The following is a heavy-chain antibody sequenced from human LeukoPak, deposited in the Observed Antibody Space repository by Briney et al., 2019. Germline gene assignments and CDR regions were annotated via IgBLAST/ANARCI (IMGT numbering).Heavy chain of an antibody. D-gene: IGHD6-6*01. J-gene: IGHJ4*01. Sequence: GGSLRLSCAASGFSFSSYWMYWVRQAPGKGLVCISRIKSDGSTTTYADSVKGRFTISRDNAKNTLYLQMDSLRVEDTGVYYCARRSAARSGFDYWGQEPWSASPQ. CDR2: IKSDGSTT. V-gene: IGHV3-74*03. CDR1: GFSFSSYW. CDR3: ARRSAARSGFDY.